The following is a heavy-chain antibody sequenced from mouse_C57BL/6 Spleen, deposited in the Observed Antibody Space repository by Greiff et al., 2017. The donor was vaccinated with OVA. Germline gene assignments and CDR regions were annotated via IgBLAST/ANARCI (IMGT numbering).Heavy chain of an antibody. CDR1: GYTFTSYG. Sequence: VQLQESGAELARPGASVKLSCKASGYTFTSYGISWVKQRTGQGLEWIGEIYPRSGNTYYNEKFKGKATLTADKSSSTAYMELRNLTSEDSAVYFCARELDDGYSWFAYWGQGTLVTVSA. V-gene: IGHV1-81*01. CDR2: IYPRSGNT. CDR3: ARELDDGYSWFAY. J-gene: IGHJ3*01. D-gene: IGHD2-3*01.